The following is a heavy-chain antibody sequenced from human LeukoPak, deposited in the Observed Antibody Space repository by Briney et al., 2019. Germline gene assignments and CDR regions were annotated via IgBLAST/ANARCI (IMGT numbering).Heavy chain of an antibody. Sequence: PSETLSLTCTVSGDSISSYYWNWIRQPAGKGLEWIGRIYTSRITNYNPSLKSRVTMSVGTSKNQFSLKLTSVTAADTAVYYCARVRHGGSYYAYWGQGTLVTVSS. CDR3: ARVRHGGSYYAY. D-gene: IGHD1-26*01. J-gene: IGHJ4*02. CDR2: IYTSRIT. V-gene: IGHV4-4*07. CDR1: GDSISSYY.